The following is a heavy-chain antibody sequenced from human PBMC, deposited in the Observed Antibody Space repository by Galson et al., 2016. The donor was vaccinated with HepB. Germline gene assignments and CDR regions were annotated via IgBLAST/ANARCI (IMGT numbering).Heavy chain of an antibody. Sequence: SLRLSCAASGFTFSDYYMSWIRQAPGKGLEWVSYISNSGRTIYYTDSVKGRFTISRDNAKNSVYLQMHSLRIEDTAVYYCAKELTTVTTNFGTDVWGKGTSVTVSS. CDR2: ISNSGRTI. CDR1: GFTFSDYY. V-gene: IGHV3-11*01. CDR3: AKELTTVTTNFGTDV. D-gene: IGHD4-17*01. J-gene: IGHJ6*04.